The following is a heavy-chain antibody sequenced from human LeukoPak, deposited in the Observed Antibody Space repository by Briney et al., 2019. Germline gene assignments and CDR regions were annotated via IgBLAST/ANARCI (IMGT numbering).Heavy chain of an antibody. CDR3: ARDAVAAPGSAEYFQH. CDR1: GFSFSTYG. J-gene: IGHJ1*01. Sequence: GGSLRLSCAASGFSFSTYGMHWVRQAPSKGLQWVAVIWYDGSNKHHADSVKGRFTISRDNSKNTLYLQMNSLRAEDTAVYYCARDAVAAPGSAEYFQHWGQGTLVTVSS. CDR2: IWYDGSNK. V-gene: IGHV3-33*01. D-gene: IGHD6-13*01.